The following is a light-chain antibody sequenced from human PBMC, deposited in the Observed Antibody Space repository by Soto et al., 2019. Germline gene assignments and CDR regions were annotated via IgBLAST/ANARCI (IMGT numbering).Light chain of an antibody. CDR1: QSVSSSY. Sequence: EIVLTQSPGTLSLSPGERATLSCRASQSVSSSYLAWYQQKPGQAPRLLIYGASSRATGIPDRFSGSGSGKDFNLTISRLEPEDFALYYCQQYGSSWTFGQGTKVEIK. CDR2: GAS. V-gene: IGKV3-20*01. J-gene: IGKJ1*01. CDR3: QQYGSSWT.